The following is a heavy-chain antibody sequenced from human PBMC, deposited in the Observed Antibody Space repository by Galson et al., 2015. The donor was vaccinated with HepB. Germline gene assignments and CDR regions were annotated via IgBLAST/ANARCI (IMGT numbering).Heavy chain of an antibody. J-gene: IGHJ3*02. Sequence: SVKVSCKASGGTFSSYAISWVRQAPGQGLEWMGGIIPIFGTANYAQKFQGRVTITADESTSTAYMELSSLRSEDTAVYYCARDNNPRVQWGLRAGGAFDIWGQGTMVTVSS. CDR3: ARDNNPRVQWGLRAGGAFDI. CDR2: IIPIFGTA. CDR1: GGTFSSYA. D-gene: IGHD1-26*01. V-gene: IGHV1-69*13.